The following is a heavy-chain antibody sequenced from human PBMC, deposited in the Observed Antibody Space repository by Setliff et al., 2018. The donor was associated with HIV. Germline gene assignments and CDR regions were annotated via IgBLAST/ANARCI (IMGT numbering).Heavy chain of an antibody. CDR2: IIPILSTR. V-gene: IGHV1-69*13. Sequence: SVKVSCKASGGTFRSHEISWVRQAPGQGLEWMGGIIPILSTRNYAPMFQGRVTMTADESTSTAYMELSSLRSEDTAVYYCARAVVPTYYDVLTGYVYYMDVWGKGTTVTVSS. J-gene: IGHJ6*03. CDR3: ARAVVPTYYDVLTGYVYYMDV. CDR1: GGTFRSHE. D-gene: IGHD3-9*01.